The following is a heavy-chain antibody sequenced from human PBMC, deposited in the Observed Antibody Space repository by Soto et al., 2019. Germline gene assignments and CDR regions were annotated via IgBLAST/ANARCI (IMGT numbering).Heavy chain of an antibody. V-gene: IGHV3-73*01. CDR1: GFTFSASA. Sequence: EVQLVESGGGLVQPGGSLKLSCAATGFTFSASAMVWVRQASGKGLEWVGHIRTTAENYATAYAASVRGRFTISRDDSKNTEYLQLNSLQTEDTAVYYCSTENWNDEGGYWGQGTLVSVSS. CDR2: IRTTAENYAT. CDR3: STENWNDEGGY. D-gene: IGHD1-1*01. J-gene: IGHJ4*02.